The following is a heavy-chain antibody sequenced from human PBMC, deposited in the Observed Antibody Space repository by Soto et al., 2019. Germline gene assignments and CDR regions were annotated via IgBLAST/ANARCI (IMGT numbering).Heavy chain of an antibody. D-gene: IGHD2-8*01. CDR1: GFTFSDYY. J-gene: IGHJ4*02. Sequence: EGSLRLSCAASGFTFSDYYMSWIRQAPGKGLEWVSYISSRSSTIFYADSVKGRFTISRDNVKNSLYLQMNSLRAEDTAVYYCASGTNGAFFVYWGQGILVTVSS. CDR2: ISSRSSTI. CDR3: ASGTNGAFFVY. V-gene: IGHV3-11*01.